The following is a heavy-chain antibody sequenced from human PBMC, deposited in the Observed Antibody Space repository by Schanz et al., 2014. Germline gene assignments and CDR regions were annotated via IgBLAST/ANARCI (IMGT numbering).Heavy chain of an antibody. CDR3: ARAQIMAAAGLVDY. V-gene: IGHV3-23*01. Sequence: EVQLLDSGGGLVQPGGSLRLSCAASGFTISSYSMNWVRQAPGKGLEWVSALSGSGGSTYYADSVKGRFTISRDNSKNTLYLQMNSLTADATAVYYCARAQIMAAAGLVDYWGHGTLVTVSS. CDR2: LSGSGGST. CDR1: GFTISSYS. J-gene: IGHJ4*01. D-gene: IGHD6-13*01.